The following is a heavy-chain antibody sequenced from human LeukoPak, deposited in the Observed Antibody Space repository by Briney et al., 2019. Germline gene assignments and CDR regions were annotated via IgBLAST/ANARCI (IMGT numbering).Heavy chain of an antibody. CDR2: IKQDGSET. D-gene: IGHD2-2*01. J-gene: IGHJ3*02. CDR3: AKSDYIVVVPGDI. Sequence: GFLRLSCAASGFTLSSHWMGWVRQAPGKGLEWVANIKQDGSETYYVDSVKGRFTISRDNSENTVYLQMNSLRAEDTAVYYCAKSDYIVVVPGDIWGQGTMVTVSS. V-gene: IGHV3-7*03. CDR1: GFTLSSHW.